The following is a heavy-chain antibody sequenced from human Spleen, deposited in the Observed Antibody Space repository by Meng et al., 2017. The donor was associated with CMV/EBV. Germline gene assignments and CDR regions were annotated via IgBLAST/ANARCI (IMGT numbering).Heavy chain of an antibody. CDR3: AKLKGVDTAVVPPS. CDR2: ISSSGRDI. J-gene: IGHJ4*02. V-gene: IGHV3-21*01. Sequence: GESLKISCSASGFTFSGYTLNWVRQPPGKGLEWVSFISSSGRDIFYADSVKGRFTISRDNAKKSLYLQMSRLRAEDTAIYFCAKLKGVDTAVVPPSWGQGTLVTVSS. D-gene: IGHD5-18*01. CDR1: GFTFSGYT.